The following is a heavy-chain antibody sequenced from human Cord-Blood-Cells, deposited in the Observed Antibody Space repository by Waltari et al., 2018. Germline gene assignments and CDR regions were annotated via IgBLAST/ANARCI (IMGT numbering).Heavy chain of an antibody. CDR2: INSDGGST. Sequence: EVQLVESGGGLVQPGESLRLSCAASGFTFSSYWMHWVRQAPGKGLVWVSRINSDGGSTSYADSVKGRFTISRDNAKNTLYLQMNSLRAEDTAVYYCARDMGIAARAFDIWGQGTMVTVSS. V-gene: IGHV3-74*01. J-gene: IGHJ3*02. CDR3: ARDMGIAARAFDI. D-gene: IGHD6-6*01. CDR1: GFTFSSYW.